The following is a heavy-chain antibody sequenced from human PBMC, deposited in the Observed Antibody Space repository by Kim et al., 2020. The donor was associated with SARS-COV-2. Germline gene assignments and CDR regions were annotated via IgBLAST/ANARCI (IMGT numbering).Heavy chain of an antibody. J-gene: IGHJ6*02. CDR1: GFTFSGYG. V-gene: IGHV3-33*01. Sequence: GGSLRLSCAASGFTFSGYGMHWVRQTPGKGLEWVAVIWYDGSNKYYPDFVKGRFTISRDNSKNTLYLQMNSLRAEDTAVYYCARGFGELKGMDVWGQGTTVTVSS. CDR2: IWYDGSNK. D-gene: IGHD3-10*01. CDR3: ARGFGELKGMDV.